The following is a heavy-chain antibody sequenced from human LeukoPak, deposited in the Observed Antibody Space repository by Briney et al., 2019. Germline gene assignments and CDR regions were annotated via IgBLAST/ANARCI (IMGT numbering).Heavy chain of an antibody. CDR1: GYTFTSYD. CDR3: ARPIAGSSSWYVEAFAI. J-gene: IGHJ3*02. D-gene: IGHD6-13*01. Sequence: ASVKVSCKASGYTFTSYDINWVRQATGQGLEWMGWINPNSGGTNYAQKFQGRVTMTRDTSVSTAYMELSRLRSDDTAVYYCARPIAGSSSWYVEAFAIWGQGTMVTVSS. V-gene: IGHV1-2*02. CDR2: INPNSGGT.